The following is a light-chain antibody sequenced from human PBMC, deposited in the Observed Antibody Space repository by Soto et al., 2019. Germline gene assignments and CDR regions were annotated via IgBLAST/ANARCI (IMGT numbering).Light chain of an antibody. CDR1: QSVGSVY. Sequence: DIVLTQSPGTLSLSPGERATLSCRASQSVGSVYLAWYQQKPGQAPRLLIYGASNRATGIPARFSGSGSGTDFTLTISSLQPDDFATYYCQQYNSYPWTFGQGTKVDIK. V-gene: IGKV3-20*01. CDR3: QQYNSYPWT. J-gene: IGKJ1*01. CDR2: GAS.